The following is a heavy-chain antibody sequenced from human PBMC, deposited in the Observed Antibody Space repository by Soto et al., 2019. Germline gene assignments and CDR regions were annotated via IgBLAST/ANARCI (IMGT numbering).Heavy chain of an antibody. V-gene: IGHV1-69*08. CDR1: GGTFSSYT. CDR2: IIPILGIA. D-gene: IGHD4-17*01. J-gene: IGHJ5*02. CDR3: ARDYGDYVAWFDP. Sequence: QVQLVQSGAEVKKPGSSVKVSCKASGGTFSSYTISWVRQAPGQGLEWMGRIIPILGIANYAQKFQGRVTITADNSTSTAYMELSSLRSEDTAVYYCARDYGDYVAWFDPWGQGTLVTVSS.